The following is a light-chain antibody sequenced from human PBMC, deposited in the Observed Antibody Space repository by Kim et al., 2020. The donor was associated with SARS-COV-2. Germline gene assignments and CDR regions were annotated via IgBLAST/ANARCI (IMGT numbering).Light chain of an antibody. CDR2: KDS. V-gene: IGLV3-25*03. Sequence: SYELTQPPSVSVSPGQTARITCSGDALPKQYAYWYQQKPGQAPVLVIYKDSERPSGIPERFSGSSSGTTATLTISGVQAEDEADYYCQSADSSGTSVFGGGTQLTVL. CDR1: ALPKQY. CDR3: QSADSSGTSV. J-gene: IGLJ3*02.